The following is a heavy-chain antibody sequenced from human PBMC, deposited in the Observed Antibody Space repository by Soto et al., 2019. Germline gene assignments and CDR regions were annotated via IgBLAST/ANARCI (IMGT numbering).Heavy chain of an antibody. CDR3: AGAKSGSTRY. J-gene: IGHJ4*02. CDR1: DSTFRTSW. D-gene: IGHD3-3*01. Sequence: PGGSLRLSCAATDSTFRTSWMYWVRQAPGMGLVWVSRISTDGSTSDFADFVQGRFSISRDNAKKTLYLQMTNLRPDDAGRYYCAGAKSGSTRYWGQGTQVTVSS. V-gene: IGHV3-74*01. CDR2: ISTDGSTS.